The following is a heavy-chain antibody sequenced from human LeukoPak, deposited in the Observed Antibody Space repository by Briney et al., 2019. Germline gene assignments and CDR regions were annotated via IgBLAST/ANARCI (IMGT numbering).Heavy chain of an antibody. J-gene: IGHJ5*02. V-gene: IGHV1-69*13. Sequence: SVKVSCTASGYTFTSYAISWVRQAPGQGLEWMGGIIPIFGTANYAQKFQGRVTITADESTSTAYMELSSLRSEDTAVYYCARGPPHPNWFDPWGQGTQVTVSS. CDR1: GYTFTSYA. CDR3: ARGPPHPNWFDP. CDR2: IIPIFGTA.